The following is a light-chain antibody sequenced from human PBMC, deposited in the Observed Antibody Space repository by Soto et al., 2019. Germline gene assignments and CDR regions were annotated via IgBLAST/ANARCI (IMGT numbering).Light chain of an antibody. CDR3: QQYSGSPET. CDR2: DTS. J-gene: IGKJ1*01. V-gene: IGKV3-20*01. Sequence: EIVLTQSPGTLSLSPGERAVLSCRASQTIANIYLAWYQHKPGRPPRLLIYDTSTRATGTPDRFIGSGSGTDFTVTISRLEPEDVAGYYCQQYSGSPETFGPGTKVEIK. CDR1: QTIANIY.